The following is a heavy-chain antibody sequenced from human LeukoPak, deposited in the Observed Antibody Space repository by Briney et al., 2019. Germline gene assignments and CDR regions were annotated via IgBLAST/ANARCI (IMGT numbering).Heavy chain of an antibody. CDR2: INHSGST. CDR1: GGSFSGYY. CDR3: ARGRPVLRFLEWPLDNWFDP. D-gene: IGHD3-3*01. Sequence: SETLSLTCAVYGGSFSGYYWSWIRQPSGKGLEWIGEINHSGSTNYNPSLKSRVTISVDTSKNQFSLKLSSVTAADTAVYYCARGRPVLRFLEWPLDNWFDPWGQGTQVTVSS. V-gene: IGHV4-34*01. J-gene: IGHJ5*02.